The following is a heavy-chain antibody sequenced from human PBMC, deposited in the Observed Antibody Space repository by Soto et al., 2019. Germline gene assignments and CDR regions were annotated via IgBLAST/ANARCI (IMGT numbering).Heavy chain of an antibody. D-gene: IGHD6-19*01. V-gene: IGHV4-39*01. CDR1: GGSISSYY. Sequence: TSETLSLTCTVSGGSISSYYWGWIRQPPGKGLEWIGSIYYSGSTYYNPSLKSRVTISVDTSKNQFSLKLSSVTAADTAVYYCARHGEAVAGTVYPTDFDYWGQGTLVTVSS. CDR2: IYYSGST. J-gene: IGHJ4*02. CDR3: ARHGEAVAGTVYPTDFDY.